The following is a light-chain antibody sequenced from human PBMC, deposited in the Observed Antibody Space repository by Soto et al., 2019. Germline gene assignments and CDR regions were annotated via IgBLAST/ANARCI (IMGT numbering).Light chain of an antibody. J-gene: IGLJ3*02. V-gene: IGLV2-11*01. CDR2: DVN. Sequence: QSALTQPRSMSGSPGQSVTISCTGTSSDITNYNSVSWFQQHPGKAPKLMIYDVNKRPSGVPDRFSGSKSGNTASLTISGLQAEDEADYHCCSYAGSSSLFGGGTKVTVL. CDR1: SSDITNYNS. CDR3: CSYAGSSSL.